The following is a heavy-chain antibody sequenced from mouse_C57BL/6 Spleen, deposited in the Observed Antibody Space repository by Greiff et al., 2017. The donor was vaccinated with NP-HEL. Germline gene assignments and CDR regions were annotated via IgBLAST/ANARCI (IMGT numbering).Heavy chain of an antibody. Sequence: VQLQHSGPELVKPGASVKISCKASGYTFTDYYMNWVKQSHGKSLAWIGYINPNNGGTSYNQQFKGKATLTVDKSSSTAYMELRRLTSEDSAVYYCARYGVIPEDYYAMDYWGQGTAVTVSS. D-gene: IGHD1-1*02. J-gene: IGHJ4*01. V-gene: IGHV1-26*01. CDR1: GYTFTDYY. CDR3: ARYGVIPEDYYAMDY. CDR2: INPNNGGT.